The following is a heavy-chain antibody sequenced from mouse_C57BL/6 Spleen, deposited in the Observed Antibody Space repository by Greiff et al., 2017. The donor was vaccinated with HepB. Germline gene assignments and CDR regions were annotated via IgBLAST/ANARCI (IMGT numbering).Heavy chain of an antibody. CDR1: GYTFTSYW. CDR3: ARYGYHWYFDV. V-gene: IGHV1-50*01. Sequence: VQLQQPGAELVKPGASVKLSCKASGYTFTSYWMQWVKQRPGQGLEWIGEIDPSDSYTNYNQKFKGKATLTVDTSSSTAYMQLSSLTSEDSAVYYCARYGYHWYFDVWGTGTTVTVSS. J-gene: IGHJ1*03. D-gene: IGHD2-2*01. CDR2: IDPSDSYT.